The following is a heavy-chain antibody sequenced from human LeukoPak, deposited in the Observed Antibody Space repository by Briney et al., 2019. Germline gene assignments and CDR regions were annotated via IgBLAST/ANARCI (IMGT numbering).Heavy chain of an antibody. Sequence: SETLSLTCTVSGVSINSYFWSWIRQPAGKGLEWIGHIYTGGNTDYNPSLKSRVTMSVDTSKNQFSLRLSLVTAADTAAYYCARDLGPVRSGWFGPWGQGTLVTVSS. CDR2: IYTGGNT. J-gene: IGHJ5*02. CDR3: ARDLGPVRSGWFGP. D-gene: IGHD3-10*01. V-gene: IGHV4-4*07. CDR1: GVSINSYF.